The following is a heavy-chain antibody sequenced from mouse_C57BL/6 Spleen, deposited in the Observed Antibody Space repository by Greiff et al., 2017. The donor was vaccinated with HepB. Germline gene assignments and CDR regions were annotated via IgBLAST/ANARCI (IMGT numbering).Heavy chain of an antibody. Sequence: QVTLKESGPGILQSSQTLSLTCSFSGFSLSTSGMGVSWIRQPSGKGLEWLAHIYWDDDTRYNPSLKSRLTISKDTSRNQVFIMITSVDTDYTATYDCAQYDYDAMDYWGQGTSVTVSS. CDR1: GFSLSTSGMG. CDR2: IYWDDDT. CDR3: AQYDYDAMDY. D-gene: IGHD2-10*02. V-gene: IGHV8-12*01. J-gene: IGHJ4*01.